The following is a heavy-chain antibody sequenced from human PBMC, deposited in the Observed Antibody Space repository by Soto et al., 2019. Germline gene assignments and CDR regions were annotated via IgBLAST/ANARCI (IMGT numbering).Heavy chain of an antibody. Sequence: SETLCLTCTVSGGSVSRDSNFWSWIRQPPGKGLEWIGYIYYSGPTRYNPSLESRVTISIDSSKNQVSLNLTSVTAADTAVYYCARGYSHYAHWGRGTLVTVSS. J-gene: IGHJ4*02. CDR3: ARGYSHYAH. CDR1: GGSVSRDSNF. CDR2: IYYSGPT. D-gene: IGHD4-4*01. V-gene: IGHV4-61*01.